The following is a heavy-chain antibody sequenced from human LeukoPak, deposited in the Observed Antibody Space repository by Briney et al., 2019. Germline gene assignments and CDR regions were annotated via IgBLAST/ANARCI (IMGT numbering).Heavy chain of an antibody. D-gene: IGHD3-3*01. CDR3: ASLGSGYYNDY. Sequence: PGGSLRLSCAASGFTVSSNYMSWVRQAPGKGLEWVSVIYSGGSTYYADSVKGRFTISRDNAKNSLYLQMNNLRAEDTALYYCASLGSGYYNDYWGQGTLVTVSS. J-gene: IGHJ4*02. V-gene: IGHV3-53*01. CDR1: GFTVSSNY. CDR2: IYSGGST.